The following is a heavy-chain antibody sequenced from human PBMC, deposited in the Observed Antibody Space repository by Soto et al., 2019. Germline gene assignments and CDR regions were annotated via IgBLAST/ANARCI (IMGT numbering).Heavy chain of an antibody. CDR1: GGTFSSYT. D-gene: IGHD4-17*01. Sequence: QVQLVQSGAEVKKPGSSVKVSCKASGGTFSSYTISWVRQAPGQGLEWMGRIIPILGIANYAQKFQGRVTITADKSTSTAYMELSSLRSEDTAVYYCARVGSWHGVYPGWWGQGTLVTVSS. CDR2: IIPILGIA. J-gene: IGHJ4*02. V-gene: IGHV1-69*02. CDR3: ARVGSWHGVYPGW.